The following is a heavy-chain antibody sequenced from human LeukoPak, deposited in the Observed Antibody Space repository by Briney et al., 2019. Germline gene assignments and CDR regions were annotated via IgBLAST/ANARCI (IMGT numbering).Heavy chain of an antibody. CDR3: ARHPGDTYSSSWYELDY. CDR1: GGSFSGYY. V-gene: IGHV4-39*01. J-gene: IGHJ4*02. Sequence: ASETLSLTCAVYGGSFSGYYWGWIRQPPGKGLEWIGSIYYSGSTYYNPSLKSRVTISVDTSKNQFSLKLSSVTAADTAVYYCARHPGDTYSSSWYELDYWGQGTLVTVSS. CDR2: IYYSGST. D-gene: IGHD6-13*01.